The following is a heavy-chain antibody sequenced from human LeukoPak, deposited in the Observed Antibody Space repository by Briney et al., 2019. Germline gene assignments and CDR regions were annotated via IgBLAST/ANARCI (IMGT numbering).Heavy chain of an antibody. D-gene: IGHD2-21*01. Sequence: PSETLSLTCTVSGGSISNYYWSWIRQPAGKGLEWIGRIYASGSTNYIPSLKSRVTMSVDTSKNQFSLKLTSVTAADTAVYYCARQTVVVPPHFDYWGLGTLVTVSS. V-gene: IGHV4-4*07. CDR2: IYASGST. CDR3: ARQTVVVPPHFDY. J-gene: IGHJ4*02. CDR1: GGSISNYY.